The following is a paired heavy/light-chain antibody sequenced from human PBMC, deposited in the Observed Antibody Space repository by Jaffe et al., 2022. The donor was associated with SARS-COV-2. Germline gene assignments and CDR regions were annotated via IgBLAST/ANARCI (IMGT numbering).Heavy chain of an antibody. CDR1: GFTFSSYA. J-gene: IGHJ4*02. Sequence: EVQLLESGGGLVQEGGSLRLSCEASGFTFSSYAMTWVRQAPGKGLEWVSSISGSGGTTWYADSVKGRFTISRDNSKSTLYLQMNSLRAEDTAVYYCAKTPEDNSGWYGIDFWGQGTLVTVSS. CDR3: AKTPEDNSGWYGIDF. CDR2: ISGSGGTT. V-gene: IGHV3-23*01. D-gene: IGHD6-19*01.
Light chain of an antibody. CDR3: MIWHSSAYV. CDR1: SGINVGTYR. Sequence: QAVLTQPSSLSASPGASASLTCTLRSGINVGTYRIYWYQQKPGSPPQYLLRYKSDSDMHQGSGVPSRFSGSKDASANAGILLISGLQSEDEADYYCMIWHSSAYVFGTGTKVTVL. J-gene: IGLJ1*01. CDR2: YKSDSDM. V-gene: IGLV5-45*03.